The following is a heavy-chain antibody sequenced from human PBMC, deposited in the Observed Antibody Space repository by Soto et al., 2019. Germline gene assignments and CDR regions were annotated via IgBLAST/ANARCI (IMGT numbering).Heavy chain of an antibody. CDR1: GDSVSSNSAA. J-gene: IGHJ5*02. D-gene: IGHD1-7*01. V-gene: IGHV6-1*01. Sequence: SQTLSLTCAISGDSVSSNSAAWNWIRQSPSRGFEWLGRTYYRSKWYNDYAVSVKSRITINPDTSKNQFSLQLNSVTPEDTAVYYCARDPDWNYVGWFDPWGQGTLVTVSS. CDR2: TYYRSKWYN. CDR3: ARDPDWNYVGWFDP.